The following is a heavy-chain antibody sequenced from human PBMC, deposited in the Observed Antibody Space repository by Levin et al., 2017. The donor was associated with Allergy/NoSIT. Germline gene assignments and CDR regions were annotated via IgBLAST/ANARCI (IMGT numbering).Heavy chain of an antibody. V-gene: IGHV3-33*01. D-gene: IGHD5-12*01. CDR2: IWYDGSNK. CDR1: GFTFSSYG. CDR3: ARDLYSGYDVLDY. J-gene: IGHJ4*02. Sequence: GGSLRLSCAASGFTFSSYGMHWVRQAPGKGLEWVAVIWYDGSNKYYADSVKGRFTISRDNSKNTLYLQMNSLRAEDTAVYYCARDLYSGYDVLDYWGQGTLVTVSS.